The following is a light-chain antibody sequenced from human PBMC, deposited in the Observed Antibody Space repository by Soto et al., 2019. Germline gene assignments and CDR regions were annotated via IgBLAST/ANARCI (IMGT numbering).Light chain of an antibody. J-gene: IGKJ4*01. CDR3: LQDYNYPLT. CDR1: QGIRND. CDR2: AAS. Sequence: AIQMIESPSSLSASVGDRVTITCRASQGIRNDLGWYQQKPGKAPKLLIYAASSLQSGVPSRFSGSGSGTEFTLTISSLQPADFATYYCLQDYNYPLTFGGGTKVEIK. V-gene: IGKV1-6*01.